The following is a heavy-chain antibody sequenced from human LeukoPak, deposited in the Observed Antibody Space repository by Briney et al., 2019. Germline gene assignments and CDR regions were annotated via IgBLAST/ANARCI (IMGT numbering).Heavy chain of an antibody. CDR1: GGSFSGYY. J-gene: IGHJ4*02. Sequence: PSETLSLTCAVSGGSFSGYYWSWIRQPPGKGLEWIGEINQSGSTNYNPSLKSRVTISVDTSKNQFSLKLSSVTAADTAVYYCARGKRYDHVWGSYRPNRFDYWGQGTLVTVSS. D-gene: IGHD3-16*02. V-gene: IGHV4-34*01. CDR3: ARGKRYDHVWGSYRPNRFDY. CDR2: INQSGST.